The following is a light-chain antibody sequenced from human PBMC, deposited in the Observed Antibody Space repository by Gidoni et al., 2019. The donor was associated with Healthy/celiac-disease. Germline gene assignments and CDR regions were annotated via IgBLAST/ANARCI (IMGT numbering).Light chain of an antibody. CDR2: EVS. Sequence: QSALTQPPSASGSPGQSLTISCTGISSDVGGYNYVSWYQQHPGTAPKLMIYEVSKRPSGVPDRFSGSKSGNTASLTVSGLQAEDEADYYCSSYAGSNNLVFGTGTKVTVL. V-gene: IGLV2-8*01. CDR1: SSDVGGYNY. CDR3: SSYAGSNNLV. J-gene: IGLJ1*01.